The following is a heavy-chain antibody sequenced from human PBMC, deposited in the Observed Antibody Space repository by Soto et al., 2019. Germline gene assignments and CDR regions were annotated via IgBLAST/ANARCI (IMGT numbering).Heavy chain of an antibody. J-gene: IGHJ6*02. V-gene: IGHV3-74*01. CDR2: INSDGSST. Sequence: GGSLRLSCAASGFTFSSYWMHWVRQAPGKGLVWVSRINSDGSSTSYADSVKGRFTISGDNAKNTLYLQMNSLRAEDTAVYYCARGSLVREVEVVPAARDYYYGMDVWGQGTTVTV. D-gene: IGHD2-2*01. CDR1: GFTFSSYW. CDR3: ARGSLVREVEVVPAARDYYYGMDV.